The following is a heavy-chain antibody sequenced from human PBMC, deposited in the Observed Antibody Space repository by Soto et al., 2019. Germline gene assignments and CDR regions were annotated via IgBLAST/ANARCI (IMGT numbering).Heavy chain of an antibody. V-gene: IGHV1-69*13. D-gene: IGHD3-16*01. CDR1: GGTFSSYA. CDR3: ASENRGGDYYYYYGMDV. CDR2: IIPIFGTA. J-gene: IGHJ6*02. Sequence: GASVKVSCKASGGTFSSYAISWVRQAPGQGLEWMGGIIPIFGTANYAQKFQGRVTFTADESTSTAYMELSSLRSENTAVYYCASENRGGDYYYYYGMDVWGQGTTVTVYS.